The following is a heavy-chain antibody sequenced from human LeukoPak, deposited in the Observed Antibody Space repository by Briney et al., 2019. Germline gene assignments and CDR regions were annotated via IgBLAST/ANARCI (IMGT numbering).Heavy chain of an antibody. CDR3: ARDYQAAVAGTGFDY. Sequence: PGRSLRLSCAASGFTFTNYYISWIRQAPGKWLECVSYISSICSNIYYAHSVKGRFTISRDNAKNSLYLQMNSVRAEDTAVYYCARDYQAAVAGTGFDYWGQGTLVTVSS. D-gene: IGHD6-19*01. CDR1: GFTFTNYY. CDR2: ISSICSNI. J-gene: IGHJ4*02. V-gene: IGHV3-11*01.